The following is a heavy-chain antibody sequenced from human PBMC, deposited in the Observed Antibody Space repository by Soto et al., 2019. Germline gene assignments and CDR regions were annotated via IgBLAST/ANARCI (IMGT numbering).Heavy chain of an antibody. CDR3: AANPPALGGYYGSGSYRAENYYYGMDV. CDR2: ISAYNGNT. Sequence: ASVKVSCKASRYTFTSYGISWVRQAPRQGLEWMGWISAYNGNTKYAQKFQERVTITRDMSTSTAYMELSSLRSEDTAVYYCAANPPALGGYYGSGSYRAENYYYGMDVWGQGTTVTVSS. CDR1: RYTFTSYG. D-gene: IGHD3-10*01. V-gene: IGHV1-18*01. J-gene: IGHJ6*02.